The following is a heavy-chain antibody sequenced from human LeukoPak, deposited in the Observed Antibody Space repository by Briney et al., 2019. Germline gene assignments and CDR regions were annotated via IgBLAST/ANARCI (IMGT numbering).Heavy chain of an antibody. Sequence: GGSLRLSCAASGFTFSSYSMSWVRQAPGKGLEWVSAISGSGGSTYYADSVKGRFTISRDNSKNTLYLQMNSLRAEDTAVYYCAKDLYGDYYFDYWGQGTLVTVSS. CDR3: AKDLYGDYYFDY. V-gene: IGHV3-23*01. J-gene: IGHJ4*02. CDR1: GFTFSSYS. CDR2: ISGSGGST. D-gene: IGHD4-17*01.